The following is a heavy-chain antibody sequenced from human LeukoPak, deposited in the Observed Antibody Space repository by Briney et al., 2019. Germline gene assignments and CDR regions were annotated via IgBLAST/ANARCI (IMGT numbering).Heavy chain of an antibody. J-gene: IGHJ5*02. CDR3: AKDLMRDRWFGES. CDR1: GFTFSYYG. Sequence: GGSLRLSCAASGFTFSYYGMHWVRQAPGKGLEWVAFIRYDGNDKFYADSVKGRFTISRDTSKNTLYLQMNSLRTEDTAVYYCAKDLMRDRWFGESWGQGTLVTVSS. V-gene: IGHV3-30*02. CDR2: IRYDGNDK. D-gene: IGHD3-10*01.